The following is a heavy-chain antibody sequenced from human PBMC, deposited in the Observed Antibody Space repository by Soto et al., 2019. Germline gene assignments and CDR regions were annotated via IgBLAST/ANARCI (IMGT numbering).Heavy chain of an antibody. Sequence: QITLKESGPTLVKPTQTLTLTCTFSGFSLSTSGVGVAWIRQPPGKALEWLALIYWDDDKRYRPSLESRLTITKDTSKNQVVLTMTNMDSVDTATYSCAYLPFSGGSCDWFSFSGMDVWGQGTTVTVSS. V-gene: IGHV2-5*02. D-gene: IGHD2-15*01. CDR2: IYWDDDK. CDR1: GFSLSTSGVG. J-gene: IGHJ6*02. CDR3: AYLPFSGGSCDWFSFSGMDV.